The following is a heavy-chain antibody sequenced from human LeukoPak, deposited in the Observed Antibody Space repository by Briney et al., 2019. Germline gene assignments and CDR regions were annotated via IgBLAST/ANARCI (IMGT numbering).Heavy chain of an antibody. CDR3: ARYPWGSGYGYIDY. D-gene: IGHD5-12*01. J-gene: IGHJ4*02. CDR2: ITGSGDNT. V-gene: IGHV3-23*01. CDR1: GFTFSSYA. Sequence: GGSLRLSCAASGFTFSSYAMNWVRQAPGKGLEWISTITGSGDNTYYADSVKGRFTISRDNSKDTLYLQMNSLSAEDTALYYCARYPWGSGYGYIDYWGQGTLVTVSS.